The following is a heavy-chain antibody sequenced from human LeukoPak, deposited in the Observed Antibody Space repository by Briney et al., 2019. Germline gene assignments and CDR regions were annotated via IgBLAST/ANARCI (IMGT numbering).Heavy chain of an antibody. CDR3: ARERRDGYGPPTSMDRKPRFDP. V-gene: IGHV4-59*12. D-gene: IGHD5-24*01. CDR2: IYYSGST. J-gene: IGHJ5*02. Sequence: SETLSLTCTVPGGSISSYYWSWIWQPPGKGLEWIGYIYYSGSTYYNPSLKSRVTISVDTSKNQFSLKLSSVTAADTAVYYCARERRDGYGPPTSMDRKPRFDPWGQGTLVTVSS. CDR1: GGSISSYY.